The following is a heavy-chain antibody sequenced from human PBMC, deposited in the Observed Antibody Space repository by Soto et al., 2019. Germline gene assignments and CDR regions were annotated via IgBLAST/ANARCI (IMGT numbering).Heavy chain of an antibody. CDR2: IIPILGIA. CDR3: ASSGSGSYSFDY. J-gene: IGHJ4*02. V-gene: IGHV1-69*02. D-gene: IGHD3-10*01. Sequence: QVQLVQSGAEVKKPGSSVKVSCKASGGTFSSYTISWVRQAPGQGLEWMGRIIPILGIANYAQKFQGRVTITADKSTSTADMELSSLRSEDTAVYYCASSGSGSYSFDYWGQGTLVTVSS. CDR1: GGTFSSYT.